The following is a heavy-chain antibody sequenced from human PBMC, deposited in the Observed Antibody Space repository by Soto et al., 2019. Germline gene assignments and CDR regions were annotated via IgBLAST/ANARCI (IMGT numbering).Heavy chain of an antibody. D-gene: IGHD2-15*01. J-gene: IGHJ1*01. Sequence: QVQLVQSGAEVKKPGASVKVSCKASGYIFTAYSMHWVRQARVQGLEWMGVVNPSGGSTNYAQKFQGRITMTRVTSTSTVYMDLSSLTSEDTAVYYCAREENCSDGICYSEYFQRWGQGTLVTVSS. V-gene: IGHV1-46*01. CDR1: GYIFTAYS. CDR2: VNPSGGST. CDR3: AREENCSDGICYSEYFQR.